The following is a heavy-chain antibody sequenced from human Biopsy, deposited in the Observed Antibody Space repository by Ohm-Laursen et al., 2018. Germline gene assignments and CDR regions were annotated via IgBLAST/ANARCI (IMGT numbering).Heavy chain of an antibody. J-gene: IGHJ5*02. Sequence: SMKVSCKASGYTFTSYHVHWVRQAPGQGLEWMGWINAKTGDTNYAQKFQGRVTMTRDTSISTAYVDLSSLRSDDTAVYYCTRGGYYYDSLAYYYWFDPWGQGTLVTVSS. CDR3: TRGGYYYDSLAYYYWFDP. D-gene: IGHD3-22*01. V-gene: IGHV1-2*02. CDR1: GYTFTSYH. CDR2: INAKTGDT.